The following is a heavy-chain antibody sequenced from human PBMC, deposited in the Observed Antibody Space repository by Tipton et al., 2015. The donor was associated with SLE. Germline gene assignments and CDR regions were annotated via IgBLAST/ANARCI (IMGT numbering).Heavy chain of an antibody. CDR3: ARVRNYYYMDV. CDR2: ISGSGGST. J-gene: IGHJ6*03. V-gene: IGHV3-23*01. Sequence: SLRLSCTVSGGSISSHYWSWVRQAPGKGLEWVSAISGSGGSTYYADSVKGRFTISRDNAKNSLYLQMNSLRAEDTAVYYCARVRNYYYMDVWGKGTTVTVSS. CDR1: GGSISSHY.